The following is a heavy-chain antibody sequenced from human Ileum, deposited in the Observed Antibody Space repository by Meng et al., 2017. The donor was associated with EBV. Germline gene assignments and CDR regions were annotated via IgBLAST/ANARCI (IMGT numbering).Heavy chain of an antibody. V-gene: IGHV4-4*02. J-gene: IGHJ4*02. D-gene: IGHD4-17*01. CDR2: IYHSGST. CDR3: ASGRDYAWHS. Sequence: QGQLQESGPGLVKPSGTLARTCAVSGDSISSNNWWSWVRQPPGKGLEWIGEIYHSGSTNYNPSFKSRVTMSVDKSKNQISLNLSSVTAADTAVYYCASGRDYAWHSWGRGTLVTASS. CDR1: GDSISSNNW.